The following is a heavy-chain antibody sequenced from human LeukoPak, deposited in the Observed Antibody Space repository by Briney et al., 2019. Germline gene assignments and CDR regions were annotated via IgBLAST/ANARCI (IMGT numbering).Heavy chain of an antibody. V-gene: IGHV5-51*01. CDR1: GYSFTTHW. D-gene: IGHD3-10*01. J-gene: IGHJ4*02. CDR3: ARQGYGSASYGSDY. CDR2: IYPGGSDT. Sequence: GESLKISCKGSGYSFTTHWIGWVRQMPGKGLEWMGIIYPGGSDTEYSPSFEGQVTISVDKSISTAYLQWSSLKASDTAMYYCARQGYGSASYGSDYWGQGTLVTVSS.